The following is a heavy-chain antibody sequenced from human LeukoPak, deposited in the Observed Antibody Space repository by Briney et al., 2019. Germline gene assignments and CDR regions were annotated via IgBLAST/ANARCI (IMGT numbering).Heavy chain of an antibody. V-gene: IGHV5-51*01. Sequence: GESLKISCNGSGYSFTSYWIGWVRQMPGKGLEWMGIIYPGDSDTRYSPSFQGQVTISADKSISTACLQWSSLKASDTAMYYCARVTYYYDSSGSLYYYYMGVWGKGTTVTVSS. D-gene: IGHD3-22*01. J-gene: IGHJ6*03. CDR3: ARVTYYYDSSGSLYYYYMGV. CDR2: IYPGDSDT. CDR1: GYSFTSYW.